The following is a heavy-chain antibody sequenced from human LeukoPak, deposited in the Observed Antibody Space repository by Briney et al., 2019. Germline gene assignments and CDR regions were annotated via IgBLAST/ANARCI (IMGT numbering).Heavy chain of an antibody. V-gene: IGHV4-59*08. Sequence: SETLSLTCNVSGGSINSYYWSWIRQPPGKGLEWIGYMYYSGNTNYNPSLKRRVTTSVDSSKNQFSLKLPSVTAADTAVYYCARHTLVGARNAFDIWGQGAMVTVSS. CDR1: GGSINSYY. J-gene: IGHJ3*02. CDR3: ARHTLVGARNAFDI. D-gene: IGHD1-26*01. CDR2: MYYSGNT.